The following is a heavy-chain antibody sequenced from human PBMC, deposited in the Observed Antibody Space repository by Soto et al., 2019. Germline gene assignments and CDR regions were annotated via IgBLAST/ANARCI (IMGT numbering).Heavy chain of an antibody. CDR2: IYYSGYT. J-gene: IGHJ6*02. D-gene: IGHD3-16*01. Sequence: SETLSLTCTVSGGSIISSSYYWGWIRQPPGKGLEWIGSIYYSGYTYYNPSLKSRVTISVDTSKNQFSLKLSSVTAADTAVYYCARHNAPLYVGYYYDMDVWGQGTTVT. CDR1: GGSIISSSYY. V-gene: IGHV4-39*01. CDR3: ARHNAPLYVGYYYDMDV.